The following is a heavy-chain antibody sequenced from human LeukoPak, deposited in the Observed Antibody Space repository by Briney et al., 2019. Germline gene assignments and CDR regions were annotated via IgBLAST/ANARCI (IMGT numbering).Heavy chain of an antibody. CDR2: IKQDGSEK. CDR1: GFTFSSYW. D-gene: IGHD2-15*01. CDR3: ARDLRYCSGGNCYSGGLGYMDV. V-gene: IGHV3-7*01. Sequence: GGSLRLSCAASGFTFSSYWMSWVRQAPGKGLEWVANIKQDGSEKYYVDSVKGRFTISRDNAKNSLYLQMNSLRTEDTAVYYCARDLRYCSGGNCYSGGLGYMDVWGKGTTVTISS. J-gene: IGHJ6*03.